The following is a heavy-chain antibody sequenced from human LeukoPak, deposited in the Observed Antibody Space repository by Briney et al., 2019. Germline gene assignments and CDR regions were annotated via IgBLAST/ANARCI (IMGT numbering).Heavy chain of an antibody. CDR1: GFTFSSYW. CDR3: ARQLSTYYFGSGSYYNY. V-gene: IGHV3-7*01. Sequence: GGSLRLSCAASGFTFSSYWMSWVRQAPGKGLEWVANIKQDGSEKYYVDSVKGRFTISRDNAKNSLYLKMNSLRAEDTAVYYCARQLSTYYFGSGSYYNYWGQGTLVTVSS. CDR2: IKQDGSEK. J-gene: IGHJ4*02. D-gene: IGHD3-10*01.